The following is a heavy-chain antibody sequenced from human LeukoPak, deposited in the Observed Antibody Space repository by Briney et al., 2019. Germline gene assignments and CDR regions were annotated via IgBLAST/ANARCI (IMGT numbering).Heavy chain of an antibody. CDR2: IKQDGSKK. CDR3: TRVGYIDEGIDY. Sequence: GGSLSLSCVASGFPFSSYWMTWVRQAPGKGLEWVANIKQDGSKKSYVDSVKGRFTISRDNAKNSLYLQMNSLRAEDTAIYYCTRVGYIDEGIDYWGQGTLVTVSS. D-gene: IGHD5-24*01. J-gene: IGHJ4*02. V-gene: IGHV3-7*04. CDR1: GFPFSSYW.